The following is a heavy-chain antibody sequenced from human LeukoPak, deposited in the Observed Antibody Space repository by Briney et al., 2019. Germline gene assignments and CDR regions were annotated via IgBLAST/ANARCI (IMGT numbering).Heavy chain of an antibody. V-gene: IGHV3-21*01. CDR2: ISTSSSFI. CDR1: GFTFSNYG. CDR3: ARYVGSTSLDY. Sequence: GGSPRLSCAASGFTFSNYGMNWVRQAPGKGLEWVSSISTSSSFIYYADSVKGRFTISRDNAKNSLYLQMNSLRAEDTAIYFCARYVGSTSLDYWGQGTLVTVSS. D-gene: IGHD1-26*01. J-gene: IGHJ4*02.